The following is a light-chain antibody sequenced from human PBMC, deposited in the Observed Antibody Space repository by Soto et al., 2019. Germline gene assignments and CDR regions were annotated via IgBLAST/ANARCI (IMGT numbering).Light chain of an antibody. CDR2: GAF. J-gene: IGKJ4*02. V-gene: IGKV3-15*01. Sequence: EIVMTQSPATLSVSPGETATLSCRASQSVSYNLAWYQQKPGQGPRLLIYGAFTRATGIPARFSGSGSGTEFNLTISSLQSEDVEVYYCQQYKNWPPLTFGGGTKVEIK. CDR3: QQYKNWPPLT. CDR1: QSVSYN.